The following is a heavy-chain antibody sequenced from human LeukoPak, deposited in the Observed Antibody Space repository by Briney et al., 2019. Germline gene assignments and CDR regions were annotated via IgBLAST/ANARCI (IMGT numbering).Heavy chain of an antibody. V-gene: IGHV1-2*02. Sequence: GASVKVSCRASGYTFTDYFIHWVRQAPGQGLEWMGWISPKNGATKYAQSFQGRVTMTRDTSISTAYMGLSRLRSDDTAVYYCARVRYRLAETYIDYWGQGTLVTVSS. CDR2: ISPKNGAT. J-gene: IGHJ4*02. CDR1: GYTFTDYF. CDR3: ARVRYRLAETYIDY. D-gene: IGHD3-16*01.